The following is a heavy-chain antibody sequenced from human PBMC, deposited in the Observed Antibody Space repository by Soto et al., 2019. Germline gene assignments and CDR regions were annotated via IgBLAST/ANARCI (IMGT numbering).Heavy chain of an antibody. CDR1: GFDFNFYG. J-gene: IGHJ4*02. V-gene: IGHV3-21*01. D-gene: IGHD2-2*02. CDR2: ISSSGTYI. CDR3: ARENTFHPPLDY. Sequence: EVQLVESGGGLVKPGGPLRLSCAASGFDFNFYGMSWVRQAPGKGLEWVSSISSSGTYIYYADSVKGRFTISRDNADNSMHLQMSSLTTEDTGVYYCARENTFHPPLDYWGQGALVTVSS.